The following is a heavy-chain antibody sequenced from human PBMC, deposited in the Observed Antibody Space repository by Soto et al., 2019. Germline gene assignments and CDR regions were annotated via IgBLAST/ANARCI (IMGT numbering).Heavy chain of an antibody. Sequence: QVQLVESGGGVVQPGRSLRLSCAASGFTFNSYAMHWVRQAPGKGLEWVAVISYDGSNKYYADSMKGRFTISRDNSKNTLYLQMNSLRAEDTAVYYCARERGYTVSPDFDYWGQGTLVTVSS. CDR1: GFTFNSYA. V-gene: IGHV3-30-3*01. CDR3: ARERGYTVSPDFDY. D-gene: IGHD5-18*01. J-gene: IGHJ4*02. CDR2: ISYDGSNK.